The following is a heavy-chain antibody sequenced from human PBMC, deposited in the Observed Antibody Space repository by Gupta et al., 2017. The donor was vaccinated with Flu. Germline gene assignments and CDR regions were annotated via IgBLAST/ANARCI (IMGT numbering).Heavy chain of an antibody. CDR2: IIPMFGPA. V-gene: IGHV1-69*19. Sequence: AISWVRQAPGQGLEWMGGIIPMFGPANYAQKFQGRVTITADASTSTAYMELSSLRSEDTAVYYCARASNDYSPDFDYWGQGTLVTVSS. J-gene: IGHJ4*02. CDR3: ARASNDYSPDFDY. D-gene: IGHD4-4*01. CDR1: A.